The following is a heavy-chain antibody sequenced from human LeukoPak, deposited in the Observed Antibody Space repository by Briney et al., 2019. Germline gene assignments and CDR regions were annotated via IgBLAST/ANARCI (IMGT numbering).Heavy chain of an antibody. D-gene: IGHD6-19*01. CDR2: ISHSGTT. Sequence: SETLSLTCIVSGGSISSYSWNWIRQSPGKGLEWVGYISHSGTTSYNSSLKSRVTISVDTSKNQLSLKLTSVTAADTAVYYCARWDDSAWGFGNWGPGTLVTVSS. J-gene: IGHJ4*02. CDR3: ARWDDSAWGFGN. CDR1: GGSISSYS. V-gene: IGHV4-59*08.